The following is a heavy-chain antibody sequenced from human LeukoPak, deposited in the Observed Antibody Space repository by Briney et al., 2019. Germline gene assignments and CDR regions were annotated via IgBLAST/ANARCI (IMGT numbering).Heavy chain of an antibody. J-gene: IGHJ4*02. CDR1: GFTFSSNS. CDR2: ISSSSSYT. Sequence: GGSLRLSCAASGFTFSSNSMNWVRQAPGKGLEWVSSISSSSSYTYYADSVKGRFTISRDNAKNSLYLQMNSLRAEDTAVYYCARDSGSYDYWGQGTLVTVSS. CDR3: ARDSGSYDY. D-gene: IGHD1-26*01. V-gene: IGHV3-21*01.